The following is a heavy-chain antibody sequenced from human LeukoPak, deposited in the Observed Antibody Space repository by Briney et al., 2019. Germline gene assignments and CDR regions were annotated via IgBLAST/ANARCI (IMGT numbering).Heavy chain of an antibody. V-gene: IGHV4-4*09. J-gene: IGHJ6*03. CDR2: IYTSGST. Sequence: PSETLSLTCAVSGGSFSGYYWSWIRQPPGKGLEWIGYIYTSGSTNYNPSLKSRVTISVDTSKNQFSLKLSAVTAAYTAVYYCARLSPGIAVAGTRYYYYYYMDVWGKGTTVTVSS. D-gene: IGHD6-19*01. CDR1: GGSFSGYY. CDR3: ARLSPGIAVAGTRYYYYYYMDV.